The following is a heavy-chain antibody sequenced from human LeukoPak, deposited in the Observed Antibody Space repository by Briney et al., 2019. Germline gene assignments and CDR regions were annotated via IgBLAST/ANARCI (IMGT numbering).Heavy chain of an antibody. V-gene: IGHV4-34*01. D-gene: IGHD1-7*01. CDR2: INHSGST. J-gene: IGHJ4*02. CDR3: ARRGWDNWNYESY. Sequence: KSSETLSLTCAVYGGSFSGYYWSWIRQPPGKGLEWIGEINHSGSTNYNPSLKSRVTISVDTSKNQFSLKLSSVTAADTAVYYCARRGWDNWNYESYWGQGTLVTVSS. CDR1: GGSFSGYY.